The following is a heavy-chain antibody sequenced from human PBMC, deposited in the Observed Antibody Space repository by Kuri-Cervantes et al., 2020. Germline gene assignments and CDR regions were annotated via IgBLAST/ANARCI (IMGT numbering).Heavy chain of an antibody. V-gene: IGHV4-31*03. J-gene: IGHJ6*02. CDR3: ASLVKEAATNYYYYGMDV. D-gene: IGHD2-15*01. CDR1: GGSISSGGYY. CDR2: IYYSGDT. Sequence: SETLSLTCTVSGGSISSGGYYWVWIRQHPGKGLEWIGYIYYSGDTYYNPSLKSRVTISVDTSKNQFFLKLTSVTAADTAVYYCASLVKEAATNYYYYGMDVWGQGTTVTVSS.